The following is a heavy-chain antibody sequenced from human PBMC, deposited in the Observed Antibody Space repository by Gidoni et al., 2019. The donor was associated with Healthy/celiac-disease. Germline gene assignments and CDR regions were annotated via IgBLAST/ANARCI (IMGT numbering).Heavy chain of an antibody. D-gene: IGHD3-10*01. J-gene: IGHJ4*02. Sequence: LEWVSYISSSGSTIYYADSVQVRFTISRDNAKNSLYLQMNSLRAEDTAVYYCAIDPVRWFGPFDYWGQGTLVTVSS. CDR3: AIDPVRWFGPFDY. CDR2: ISSSGSTI. V-gene: IGHV3-48*03.